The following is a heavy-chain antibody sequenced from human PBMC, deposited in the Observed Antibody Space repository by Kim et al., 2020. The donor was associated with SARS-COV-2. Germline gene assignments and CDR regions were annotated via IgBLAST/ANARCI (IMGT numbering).Heavy chain of an antibody. V-gene: IGHV3-23*05. Sequence: YYADSVKGRFTNSRDKFKDTLYLQMDSLRADDTAVYYCAKGLATRWFAFEYWGQGALVTVS. J-gene: IGHJ4*02. CDR3: AKGLATRWFAFEY. D-gene: IGHD3-10*01.